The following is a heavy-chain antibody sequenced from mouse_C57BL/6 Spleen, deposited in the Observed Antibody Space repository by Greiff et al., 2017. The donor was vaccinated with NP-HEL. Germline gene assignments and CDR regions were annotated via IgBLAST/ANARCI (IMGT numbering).Heavy chain of an antibody. CDR1: GFTFSDYG. D-gene: IGHD4-1*01. Sequence: DVHLVESGGGLVKPGGSLKLSCAASGFTFSDYGMHWVRQAPEKGLEWVAYISSGSSTIYYADTVKGRFTISRDNAKNTLFLQMTSLRSEDTAMYYCATGKGAWFAYWGQGTLVTVSA. J-gene: IGHJ3*01. CDR3: ATGKGAWFAY. V-gene: IGHV5-17*01. CDR2: ISSGSSTI.